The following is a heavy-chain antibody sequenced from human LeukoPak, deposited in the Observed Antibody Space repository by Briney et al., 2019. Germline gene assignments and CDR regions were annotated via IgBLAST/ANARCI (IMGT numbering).Heavy chain of an antibody. J-gene: IGHJ4*02. Sequence: GASVKVSCKASGYTFTSHGISWVRQAPGQGLEWMGWISAYNGNTNYAQKLQGRVTMTTDTSTSTAYMELRSLRSDDTAVYYCAGGPYGSGSYYKFDYWGQGTLVTVSS. CDR2: ISAYNGNT. V-gene: IGHV1-18*01. CDR3: AGGPYGSGSYYKFDY. CDR1: GYTFTSHG. D-gene: IGHD3-10*01.